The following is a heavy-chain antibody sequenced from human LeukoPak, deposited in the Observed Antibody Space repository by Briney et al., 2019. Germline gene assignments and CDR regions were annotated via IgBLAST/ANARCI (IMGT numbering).Heavy chain of an antibody. CDR1: GFTFSTYG. CDR2: ISYDVSNK. CDR3: AKEYLIWFGDFDAFDI. Sequence: GGSLRLSCAASGFTFSTYGMHWVRQASGKGLEWVAVISYDVSNKYYADSVKGRFTISRDNSKNTLYLQMNSLRAEDTAVYYCAKEYLIWFGDFDAFDIWGQGTMVTVSS. V-gene: IGHV3-30*18. D-gene: IGHD3-10*01. J-gene: IGHJ3*02.